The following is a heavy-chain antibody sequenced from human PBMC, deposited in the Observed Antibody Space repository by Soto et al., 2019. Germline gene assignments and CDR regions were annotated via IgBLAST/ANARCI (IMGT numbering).Heavy chain of an antibody. Sequence: ETLSLTCSVSGGSVSDKTYYWSWIRQPPGKRLEWIGYVYYSGTTNYNPSLKSRVTISVDLSKNQFSLRLSSVTTADTALYYCARTTAVPNSLRSRYFFDYWGQGTLVTVSS. CDR3: ARTTAVPNSLRSRYFFDY. D-gene: IGHD4-17*01. CDR1: GGSVSDKTYY. V-gene: IGHV4-61*01. J-gene: IGHJ4*02. CDR2: VYYSGTT.